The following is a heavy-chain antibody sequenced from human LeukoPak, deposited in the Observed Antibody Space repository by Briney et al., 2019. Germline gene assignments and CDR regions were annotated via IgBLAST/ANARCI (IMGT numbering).Heavy chain of an antibody. V-gene: IGHV3-23*01. CDR2: ISGGGDNT. Sequence: PGGSLRLSCVASGFTFSTFGMTWVRQTPGNGLEWVSSISGGGDNTYYADSVKGRSTTSRDNSKNTLYLQMDSLRAEDTAIYYCARSGYTSGTGKFDNWGQGTLVTVSS. J-gene: IGHJ4*02. CDR1: GFTFSTFG. D-gene: IGHD6-19*01. CDR3: ARSGYTSGTGKFDN.